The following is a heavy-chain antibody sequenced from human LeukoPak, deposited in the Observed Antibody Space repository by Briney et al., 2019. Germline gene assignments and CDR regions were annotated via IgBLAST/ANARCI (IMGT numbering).Heavy chain of an antibody. V-gene: IGHV4-34*01. CDR2: INHSGST. Sequence: PSETLSLTCAAYGGSFSGYYWSWIRQPPGKGLEWIGEINHSGSTNYNPSLKSRVTISVDTSKNQFSLKLSSVTAADTAVYYCARGTTYYYDSSGYSYNFDYWGQGTLVTVSS. CDR1: GGSFSGYY. D-gene: IGHD3-22*01. CDR3: ARGTTYYYDSSGYSYNFDY. J-gene: IGHJ4*02.